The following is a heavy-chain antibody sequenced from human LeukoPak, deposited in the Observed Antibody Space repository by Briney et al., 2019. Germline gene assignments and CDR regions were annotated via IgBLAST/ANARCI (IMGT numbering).Heavy chain of an antibody. V-gene: IGHV3-7*05. Sequence: PGGSLRLSCAASGFNFNLFWMTWVRQAPGKGLQWVANIKQDGSEKYYVDSVKGRFTISRDDAKKTPYLQMNSLRAEDTAVYYCARGWNGFDYWGQGTLVTVSS. J-gene: IGHJ4*02. CDR1: GFNFNLFW. D-gene: IGHD1-1*01. CDR3: ARGWNGFDY. CDR2: IKQDGSEK.